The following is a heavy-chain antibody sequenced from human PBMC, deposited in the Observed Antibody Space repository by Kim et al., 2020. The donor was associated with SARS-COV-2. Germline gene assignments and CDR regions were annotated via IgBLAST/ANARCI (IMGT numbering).Heavy chain of an antibody. J-gene: IGHJ4*02. CDR2: GSEG. V-gene: IGHV3-7*03. Sequence: GSEGHYVDSVKGRFTSSRDNAKNSLYLQMKSLRAEDTAVYYCASTQTFDYWGQGTLVTVSS. CDR3: ASTQTFDY.